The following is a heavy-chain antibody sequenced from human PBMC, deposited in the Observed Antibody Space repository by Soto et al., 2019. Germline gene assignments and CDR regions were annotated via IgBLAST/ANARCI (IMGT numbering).Heavy chain of an antibody. D-gene: IGHD5-12*01. V-gene: IGHV2-5*02. J-gene: IGHJ4*02. Sequence: GSGATLVNPTQTLTLTCTLSGFSLSTSGVGVGWIRQPPGKALEWLALIYWDDDKRYSPSLKSRLTITKDTSKNQVVLTMTNMDPVDTATYYCAHVYGGYDNFDNWGQGTLVNVSS. CDR1: GFSLSTSGVG. CDR2: IYWDDDK. CDR3: AHVYGGYDNFDN.